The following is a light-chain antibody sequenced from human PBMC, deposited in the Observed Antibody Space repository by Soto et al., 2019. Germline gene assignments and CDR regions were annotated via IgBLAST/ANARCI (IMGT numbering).Light chain of an antibody. CDR1: QSVSSK. V-gene: IGKV3-15*01. Sequence: EIVMTQSPATLSVSPGERATLSCRASQSVSSKLAWYQQKPGQAPRLLIYGASTRATGIPDRFSGNGSGTDVTITISSLQSEDVAVYYCQQYNNWPPLTFGGGTKVEIK. J-gene: IGKJ4*01. CDR3: QQYNNWPPLT. CDR2: GAS.